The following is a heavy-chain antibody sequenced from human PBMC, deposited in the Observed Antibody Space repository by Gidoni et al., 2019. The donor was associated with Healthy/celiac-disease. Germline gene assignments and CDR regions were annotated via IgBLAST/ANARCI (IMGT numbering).Heavy chain of an antibody. D-gene: IGHD2-21*02. J-gene: IGHJ5*02. CDR2: IIPILGIA. CDR1: GGTFSSYT. V-gene: IGHV1-69*02. CDR3: ARSRYCGGDCYQLNWFDP. Sequence: QVQLVQSGAEVKKPGSSVKVSCKASGGTFSSYTIGWVRQAPGQGLEWMGRIIPILGIANSAQKFQGRVTITADKSTSTAYMELSSLRSEDTALYYCARSRYCGGDCYQLNWFDPWGQGTLVTVSS.